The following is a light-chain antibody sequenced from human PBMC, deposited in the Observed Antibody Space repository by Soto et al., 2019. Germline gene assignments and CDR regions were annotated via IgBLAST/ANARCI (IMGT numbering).Light chain of an antibody. CDR3: QQYFITPLT. V-gene: IGKV4-1*01. Sequence: DIVMTQSPDSLRVSLGERATISCTSSLNIYFKSNNRNYLAWYQQKTGQPPKLLVYWASTRESGVPDRFTGSGSGKYFTLTIYNVQPDDVAVYYCQQYFITPLTFGGGTRVDIK. CDR2: WAS. J-gene: IGKJ4*01. CDR1: LNIYFKSNNRNY.